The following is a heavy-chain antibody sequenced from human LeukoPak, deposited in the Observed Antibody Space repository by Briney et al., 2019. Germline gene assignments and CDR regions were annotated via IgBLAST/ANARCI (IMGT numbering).Heavy chain of an antibody. D-gene: IGHD3-22*01. J-gene: IGHJ3*02. CDR2: INPNSGGT. Sequence: GASVKVSCKASGYTFTGYYMHWVRQAPGQGLEWMGWINPNSGGTNYAQKFQGRVTMTTDTSTSTLYMELRSLRSDDTAVYYCARHRLPRVYYDSSGYYHNGFDIWGQGTMVTVSS. V-gene: IGHV1-2*02. CDR3: ARHRLPRVYYDSSGYYHNGFDI. CDR1: GYTFTGYY.